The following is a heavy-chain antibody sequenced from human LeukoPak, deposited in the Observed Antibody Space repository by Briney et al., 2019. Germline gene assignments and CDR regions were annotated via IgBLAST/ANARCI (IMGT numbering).Heavy chain of an antibody. CDR2: INPNSGGT. J-gene: IGHJ4*02. Sequence: ASLKVSCKASGYTFTGYYMHWVRQAPGQGLEWMGWINPNSGGTNYAQKFQGRVTMTRDTSISTAYMELSRLRSDDTAVYYCARPKWIVELPDYWGQGTLVTVSS. V-gene: IGHV1-2*02. D-gene: IGHD3-10*01. CDR3: ARPKWIVELPDY. CDR1: GYTFTGYY.